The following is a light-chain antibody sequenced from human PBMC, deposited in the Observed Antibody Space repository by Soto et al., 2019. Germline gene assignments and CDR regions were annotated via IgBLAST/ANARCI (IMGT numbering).Light chain of an antibody. CDR3: SSYTTSNTRQIV. Sequence: QSVLTQPSSGSGAPGQWSNITYTGTSSDVGGYNYVSWYQHHPGKAPKLIIYDVSNRPSGVSNPFSGSKSGNTASLTISGLQPEDEADYYCSSYTTSNTRQIVFGTGTKVTVL. CDR1: SSDVGGYNY. J-gene: IGLJ1*01. CDR2: DVS. V-gene: IGLV2-14*03.